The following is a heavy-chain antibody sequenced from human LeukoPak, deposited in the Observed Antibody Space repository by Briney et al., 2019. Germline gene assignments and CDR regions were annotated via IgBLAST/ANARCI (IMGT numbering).Heavy chain of an antibody. Sequence: GASVKFSCKAAGSTFTSYGISGGRQARGQGLEGMGWISAYNGNTNYAQKLQGRVTMTTDTSTSTAYMELRSLRSDDTAVYYCARVGGTMVRGVISPWFDPWGQGTLVTVSS. J-gene: IGHJ5*02. CDR1: GSTFTSYG. V-gene: IGHV1-18*01. CDR2: ISAYNGNT. CDR3: ARVGGTMVRGVISPWFDP. D-gene: IGHD3-10*01.